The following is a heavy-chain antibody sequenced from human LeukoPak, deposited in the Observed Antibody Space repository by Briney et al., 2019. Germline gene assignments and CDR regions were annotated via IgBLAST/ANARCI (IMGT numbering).Heavy chain of an antibody. CDR1: GFTFSSYG. CDR3: AKDSGSGSYIGNFDY. D-gene: IGHD3-10*01. J-gene: IGHJ4*02. V-gene: IGHV3-30*18. CDR2: ISYDGSNK. Sequence: QAGRSLRLSCAASGFTFSSYGMHWVRQAPGKGLEWVAVISYDGSNKYYADSVKGRFTISRDNSMNTLYLQMNSLRAEDTAVYYCAKDSGSGSYIGNFDYWGQGTLVTVSS.